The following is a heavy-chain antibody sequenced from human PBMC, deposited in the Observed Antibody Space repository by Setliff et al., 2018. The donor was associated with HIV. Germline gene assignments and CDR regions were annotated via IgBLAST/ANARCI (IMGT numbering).Heavy chain of an antibody. CDR3: ARRPMVRGFGRYYFDY. D-gene: IGHD3-10*01. J-gene: IGHJ4*02. Sequence: ETLSLTCSVSGGSIGGYSWGWIRQSPGKGLEWMGYIYPSTSANYNPSLKSRVRILLDTSKNQFSLRLTSVTAADTAVYFCARRPMVRGFGRYYFDYWGQGTLVTAPQ. CDR2: IYPSTSA. CDR1: GGSIGGYS. V-gene: IGHV4-4*09.